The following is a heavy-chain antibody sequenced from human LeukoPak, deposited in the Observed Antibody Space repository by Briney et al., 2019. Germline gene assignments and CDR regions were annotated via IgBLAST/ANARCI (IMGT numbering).Heavy chain of an antibody. Sequence: GGSLRLSCAASGFTFSSYAMSWVRQAPGKGLEWVSAISGSGGSTYYADSVKGRFTISRDNSKNTLYLQMNSLRAVDTAVYYSAKDALVTAIPYYFDYWGQGTLVTVSS. CDR3: AKDALVTAIPYYFDY. CDR1: GFTFSSYA. V-gene: IGHV3-23*01. J-gene: IGHJ4*02. CDR2: ISGSGGST. D-gene: IGHD2-21*02.